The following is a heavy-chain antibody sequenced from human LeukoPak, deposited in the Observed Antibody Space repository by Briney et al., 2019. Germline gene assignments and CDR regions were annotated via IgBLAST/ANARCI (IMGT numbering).Heavy chain of an antibody. CDR1: GYTFTSYG. CDR3: ARVKGDWYFDL. Sequence: ASVKVSCKASGYTFTSYGISWVRQAPGQGLEWMGWTSAYNDNANYAQKLQGRVTMTTDTSTSTAYMELRSLRSDDTAVYYCARVKGDWYFDLWGRGTLVTVSS. J-gene: IGHJ2*01. CDR2: TSAYNDNA. D-gene: IGHD3-16*01. V-gene: IGHV1-18*01.